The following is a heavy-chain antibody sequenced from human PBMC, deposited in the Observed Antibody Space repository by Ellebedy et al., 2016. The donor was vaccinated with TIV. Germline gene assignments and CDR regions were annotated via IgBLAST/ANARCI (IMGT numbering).Heavy chain of an antibody. CDR2: INSDGIST. D-gene: IGHD2-2*01. J-gene: IGHJ4*02. Sequence: PGGSLRLSCAASGFTFSSHWMHWVRQVPGKGLVWVSRINSDGISTSYADSVKGRFTISRDNAKNTLYLQMNSLRAEDTAVYYCTRANIVVVPAAIGVWGQGILVTVSS. CDR1: GFTFSSHW. CDR3: TRANIVVVPAAIGV. V-gene: IGHV3-74*01.